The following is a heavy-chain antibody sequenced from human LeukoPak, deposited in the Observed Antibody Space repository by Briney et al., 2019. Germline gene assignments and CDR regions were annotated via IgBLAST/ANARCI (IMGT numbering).Heavy chain of an antibody. D-gene: IGHD6-13*01. CDR3: ARLRSSSWLLIDY. J-gene: IGHJ4*02. CDR2: IYHSGST. V-gene: IGHV4-59*08. Sequence: PSETLSLTCTASGGSISSYSWSWIRQPPGKGLEWIGYIYHSGSTNYNSSLKSRVTISVDTSKNQFSLNLSSVTAADTAVYYCARLRSSSWLLIDYWGQGTLVTVSS. CDR1: GGSISSYS.